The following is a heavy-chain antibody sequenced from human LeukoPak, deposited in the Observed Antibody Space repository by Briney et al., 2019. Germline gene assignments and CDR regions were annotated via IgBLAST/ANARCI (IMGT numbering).Heavy chain of an antibody. Sequence: PGGTLRLSCAASGFSFRSHGMNWVRQAPGKGLEGVSGISPRGDITYYKDSVRGRFTISRDNFKNTVSLQLNSLRAEDTAMYYCAKDDDWGRFNHWGQGTLVTVSS. J-gene: IGHJ1*01. CDR1: GFSFRSHG. CDR2: ISPRGDIT. D-gene: IGHD3-16*01. V-gene: IGHV3-23*01. CDR3: AKDDDWGRFNH.